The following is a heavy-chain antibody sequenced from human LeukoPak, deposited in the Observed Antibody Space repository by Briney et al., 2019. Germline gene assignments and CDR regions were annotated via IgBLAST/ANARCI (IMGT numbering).Heavy chain of an antibody. Sequence: PSETLSLTCTVSGGSISSYYWSWIRQPPGKGLEYIGYIYYSGSTNYNPSLKSRVTMSVDTSKNQFSLKLSSVTAADTAVYYCAREAPARYGENFDYWGQGTLVTVSS. D-gene: IGHD3-9*01. J-gene: IGHJ4*02. CDR1: GGSISSYY. V-gene: IGHV4-59*12. CDR2: IYYSGST. CDR3: AREAPARYGENFDY.